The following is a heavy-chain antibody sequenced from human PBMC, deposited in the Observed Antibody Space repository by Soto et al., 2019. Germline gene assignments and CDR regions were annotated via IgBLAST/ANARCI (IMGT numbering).Heavy chain of an antibody. CDR1: GFTFSSYW. CDR2: IKQDGSEK. J-gene: IGHJ3*02. Sequence: GGSLRLSCAASGFTFSSYWMSWVRQAPGKGLEWVANIKQDGSEKYYVDSVKGRFTISRDNAKNSLYLQMNSLSAEDTAVYYCASPSNGLTGRDDAFDIGGQGTMGTVSS. CDR3: ASPSNGLTGRDDAFDI. D-gene: IGHD3-9*01. V-gene: IGHV3-7*03.